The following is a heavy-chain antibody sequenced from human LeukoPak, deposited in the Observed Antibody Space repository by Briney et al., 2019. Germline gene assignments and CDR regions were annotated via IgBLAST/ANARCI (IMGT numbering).Heavy chain of an antibody. J-gene: IGHJ5*02. CDR2: ISTYNAKT. D-gene: IGHD1-26*01. V-gene: IGHV1-18*01. CDR1: GYTFTTYG. CDR3: ARDTGSNFFDP. Sequence: GSSVKVSCKASGYTFTTYGIIWVRQAPGQGLEWMGWISTYNAKTKYAQNLQGRGAMTTDTTTSTVYMELRSLTSDDTAVYYCARDTGSNFFDPWGQGTLVTVAS.